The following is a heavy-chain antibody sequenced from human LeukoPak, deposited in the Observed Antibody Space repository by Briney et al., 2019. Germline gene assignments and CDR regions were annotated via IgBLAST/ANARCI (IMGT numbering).Heavy chain of an antibody. CDR2: ISGSGGST. CDR3: AKVSCDYVWGSYRCPFDY. Sequence: GGSLRLSCAASGFTFSSYAMNWVRQALGKGLEWVSAISGSGGSTYYADSVKGRFTISRDNSKNTLYLQMNSLRAEDTAVYYCAKVSCDYVWGSYRCPFDYWGQGTLVTVSS. J-gene: IGHJ4*02. D-gene: IGHD3-16*02. V-gene: IGHV3-23*01. CDR1: GFTFSSYA.